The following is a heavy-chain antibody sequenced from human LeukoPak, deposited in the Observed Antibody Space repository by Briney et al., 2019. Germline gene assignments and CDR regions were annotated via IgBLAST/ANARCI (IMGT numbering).Heavy chain of an antibody. Sequence: GGSLRLSCAASGFTFSDFYMTWISQAPGKGLEWVSYISSSGSTIYYADSVKGRFTISRDNSKNTLYLQMNSLRPEDTAVYYCAKDTREYYFDYWGQGTLVTVSS. CDR1: GFTFSDFY. J-gene: IGHJ4*02. V-gene: IGHV3-11*04. CDR2: ISSSGSTI. CDR3: AKDTREYYFDY.